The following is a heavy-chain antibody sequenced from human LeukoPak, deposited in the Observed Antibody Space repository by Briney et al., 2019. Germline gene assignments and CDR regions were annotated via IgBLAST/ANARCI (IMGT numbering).Heavy chain of an antibody. CDR2: ISSSGSAM. CDR3: ARTGYCSGGRCYGSSYYYMDV. CDR1: GFTFSDYY. V-gene: IGHV3-11*04. Sequence: PGGSLRLSCAASGFTFSDYYMTWIRQAPGKGLEWVSYISSSGSAMHYTDSVKGRFTISRDNAKNSLYLQMNSLRGEDTAVYYCARTGYCSGGRCYGSSYYYMDVWGEGTTVTVSS. J-gene: IGHJ6*03. D-gene: IGHD2-15*01.